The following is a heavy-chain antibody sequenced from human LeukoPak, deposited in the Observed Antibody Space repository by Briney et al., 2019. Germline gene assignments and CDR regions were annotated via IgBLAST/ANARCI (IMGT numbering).Heavy chain of an antibody. V-gene: IGHV5-10-1*01. Sequence: GESLRISCKGSGYSFTSYWISWVRQMPGTGLEWMGRIDPSDSYTNYSPSFQGHVTISADKSISTAYLQWSSLKASDTAMYYCARSTAPIVVVPAAPLDYWGQGTLVTVSS. CDR1: GYSFTSYW. CDR2: IDPSDSYT. CDR3: ARSTAPIVVVPAAPLDY. J-gene: IGHJ4*02. D-gene: IGHD2-2*01.